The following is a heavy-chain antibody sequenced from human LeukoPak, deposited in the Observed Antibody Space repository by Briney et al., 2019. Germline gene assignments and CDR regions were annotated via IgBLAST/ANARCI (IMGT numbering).Heavy chain of an antibody. Sequence: GGSLRLSCAASGFTFSSSSMNWVRQAPGKGLEWVSYISSSGTTIYYADSVKGRFTISRDNSKNTLYLQMNSLRAEDTALYYCGRGGSGTSPYYYDYWGQGTLVTVSS. D-gene: IGHD3-10*01. J-gene: IGHJ4*02. CDR1: GFTFSSSS. V-gene: IGHV3-48*01. CDR3: GRGGSGTSPYYYDY. CDR2: ISSSGTTI.